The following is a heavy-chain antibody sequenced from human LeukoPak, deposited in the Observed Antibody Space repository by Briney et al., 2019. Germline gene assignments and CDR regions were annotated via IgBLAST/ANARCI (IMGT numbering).Heavy chain of an antibody. V-gene: IGHV3-23*01. CDR3: ARGLNCSGGSCWFDP. J-gene: IGHJ5*02. Sequence: PGGSLLLSCAASGFTFSSYAMSWVRQAPGKGLEWVSTISYSGGRSDYADSVKGRFAISRDSSKNTLYLQMNGLRGDDTAIYYCARGLNCSGGSCWFDPWGQGTLGTVSS. CDR1: GFTFSSYA. D-gene: IGHD2-15*01. CDR2: ISYSGGRS.